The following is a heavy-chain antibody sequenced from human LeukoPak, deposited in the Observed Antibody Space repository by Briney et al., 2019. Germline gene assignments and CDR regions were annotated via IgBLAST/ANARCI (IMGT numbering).Heavy chain of an antibody. Sequence: GGSLRLSCAASGFTFSSYAMSWVRQAPGKGLEWVAVISYDGSNKYYADSVKGRFTISRDNSKNTLYLQMNSLRAEDTAVYYCAKAPSMIVEENDYWGQGTLVTVSS. D-gene: IGHD3-22*01. J-gene: IGHJ4*02. CDR3: AKAPSMIVEENDY. V-gene: IGHV3-30-3*01. CDR1: GFTFSSYA. CDR2: ISYDGSNK.